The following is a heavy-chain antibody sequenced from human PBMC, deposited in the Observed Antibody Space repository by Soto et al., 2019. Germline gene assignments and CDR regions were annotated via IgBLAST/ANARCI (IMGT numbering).Heavy chain of an antibody. V-gene: IGHV3-23*01. D-gene: IGHD1-26*01. J-gene: IGHJ4*02. CDR2: SSASGGAT. Sequence: GGSLRLSCVASRFTFTSYAMSWVRQAPGKGLEWVAASSASGGATIHADSVKGRLTNSRDNPKNTLYLQMNSLRAEDTAVYYCAKDVEGGSLFRGAFDYWGQGTQVTVSS. CDR1: RFTFTSYA. CDR3: AKDVEGGSLFRGAFDY.